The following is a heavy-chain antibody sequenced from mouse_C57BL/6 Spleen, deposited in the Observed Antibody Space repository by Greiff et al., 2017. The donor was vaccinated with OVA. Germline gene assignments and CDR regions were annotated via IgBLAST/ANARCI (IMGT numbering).Heavy chain of an antibody. J-gene: IGHJ4*01. V-gene: IGHV5-17*01. CDR1: GFTFSDSG. Sequence: EVQLQESGGGLVKPGGSLKLSCAASGFTFSDSGMHWVRQAPEKGLEWVAYISSGSSTIYYADTVKGRFTISRDNAKNTLFLQMTSLRSEDTAMYYCARDPLGYYAMDYWGQGTSVTVSS. CDR3: ARDPLGYYAMDY. D-gene: IGHD4-1*01. CDR2: ISSGSSTI.